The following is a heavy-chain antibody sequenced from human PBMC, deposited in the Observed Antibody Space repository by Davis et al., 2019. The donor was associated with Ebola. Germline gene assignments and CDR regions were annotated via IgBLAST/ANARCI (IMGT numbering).Heavy chain of an antibody. CDR2: IYYTGST. CDR3: ARGWPSSVTTDYYAMDA. V-gene: IGHV4-59*12. D-gene: IGHD4-17*01. CDR1: GGSISSYY. Sequence: SETLSLTCAVYGGSISSYYWSWIRQPPGKGLEWIGYIYYTGSTSYSPSLKSRVTISVDTSKNQFSLKLTSVTAADTAVYYCARGWPSSVTTDYYAMDAWGKGTTVTVSS. J-gene: IGHJ6*04.